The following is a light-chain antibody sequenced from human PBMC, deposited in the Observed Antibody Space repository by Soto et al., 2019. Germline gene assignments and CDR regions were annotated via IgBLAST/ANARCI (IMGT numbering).Light chain of an antibody. J-gene: IGKJ4*01. CDR1: QSVSSRY. Sequence: EIVLTQSPGTLSLSPGERATLSCRASQSVSSRYLAWYQQKPGQALRLLISGASSRATGIPDSFSGSGSGTDFPLTIGRLEPGDFAMYYCRQYGPSPRQYVTSPRLTCAGGTKVDI. CDR3: RQYGPSPRQYVTSPRLT. CDR2: GAS. V-gene: IGKV3-20*01.